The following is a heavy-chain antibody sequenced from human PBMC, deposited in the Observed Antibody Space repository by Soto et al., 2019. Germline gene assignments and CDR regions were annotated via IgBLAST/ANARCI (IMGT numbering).Heavy chain of an antibody. CDR1: GGSISSGDYY. CDR3: AREGYSYGFYRDY. J-gene: IGHJ4*02. Sequence: SETLSLTCTVSGGSISSGDYYWSWIRQHPGKGLEWIGYIYYSGSTYYKPSLKSRVTISVDTSKNQFSLKLSSVTAADTAVYYCAREGYSYGFYRDYWGQGTLVTVSS. V-gene: IGHV4-30-4*01. CDR2: IYYSGST. D-gene: IGHD5-18*01.